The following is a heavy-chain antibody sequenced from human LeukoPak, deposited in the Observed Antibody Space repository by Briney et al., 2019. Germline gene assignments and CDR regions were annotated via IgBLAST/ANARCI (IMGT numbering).Heavy chain of an antibody. CDR1: GGTFIRYV. CDR3: ARLGYCNGGSCQKVFLDY. Sequence: GASVKVSCKASGGTFIRYVVSWVRQAPEQGREWMGRIIPIRGIANYAHKFQGRVTTTADKSTRTAYMELSSLRSEDPDVYDCARLGYCNGGSCQKVFLDYWRQGTLLTVSS. J-gene: IGHJ4*02. D-gene: IGHD2-15*01. V-gene: IGHV1-69*04. CDR2: IIPIRGIA.